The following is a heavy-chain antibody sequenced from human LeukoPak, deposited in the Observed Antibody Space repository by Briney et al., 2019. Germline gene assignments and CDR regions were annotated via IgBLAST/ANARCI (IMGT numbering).Heavy chain of an antibody. J-gene: IGHJ4*02. D-gene: IGHD4-17*01. CDR1: GFTFIAYY. Sequence: GGSLRLSCAASGFTFIAYYMSWIRQAPGKGLEWVAYISSSGASISYADAVKGRFTISRDNTKKSVYLQMNSLRVEDTAIYYCVRDHDYGDYDYWGQGIVVTVSS. CDR2: ISSSGASI. CDR3: VRDHDYGDYDY. V-gene: IGHV3-11*04.